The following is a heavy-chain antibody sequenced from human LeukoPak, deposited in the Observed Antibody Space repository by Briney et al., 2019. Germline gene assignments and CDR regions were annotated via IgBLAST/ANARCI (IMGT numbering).Heavy chain of an antibody. CDR1: GYTFTSYG. V-gene: IGHV1-18*01. J-gene: IGHJ6*03. CDR2: MSAYNGNT. CDR3: ATYFGELSPYYYYYYMDV. Sequence: ASVKVSCKASGYTFTSYGISWVRQAPGRGLEWMGWMSAYNGNTNYAQKLQGRVTMTTDTSTSTAYMELRSLRSDDTAVYYCATYFGELSPYYYYYYMDVWGKGTTVTVSS. D-gene: IGHD3-10*01.